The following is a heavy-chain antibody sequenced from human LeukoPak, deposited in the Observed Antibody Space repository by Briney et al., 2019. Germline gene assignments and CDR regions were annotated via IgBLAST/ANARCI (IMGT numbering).Heavy chain of an antibody. Sequence: SETLSLTCTVSGGSISSGDYYWSWIRQPPGKGLEWIGYIYYSGSTYYNPSLKSRVTISVDTSKKQFSLKLNSVTAADTAMYYCARHVTVTYDAFDLWGQGTMVTVSS. D-gene: IGHD4-11*01. CDR3: ARHVTVTYDAFDL. J-gene: IGHJ3*01. CDR1: GGSISSGDYY. CDR2: IYYSGST. V-gene: IGHV4-30-4*01.